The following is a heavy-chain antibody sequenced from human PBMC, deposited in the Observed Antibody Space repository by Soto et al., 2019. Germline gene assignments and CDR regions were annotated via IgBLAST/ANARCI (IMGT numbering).Heavy chain of an antibody. J-gene: IGHJ4*02. V-gene: IGHV4-39*01. Sequence: SETLSLTCAVSGGSISSGGYYLSWIRQPPGKGLEWIGSIYYSGSTYYNPSLKSRVTISVDTSKNQFSLKLSSVTAADTAVYYCASSYGDYLSYWGQGTLVTVSS. CDR1: GGSISSGGYY. CDR3: ASSYGDYLSY. D-gene: IGHD4-17*01. CDR2: IYYSGST.